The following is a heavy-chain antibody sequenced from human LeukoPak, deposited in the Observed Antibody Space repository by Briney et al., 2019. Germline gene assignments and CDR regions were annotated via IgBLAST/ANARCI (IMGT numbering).Heavy chain of an antibody. J-gene: IGHJ6*02. D-gene: IGHD3-16*01. Sequence: GGSLRLSCAASGFTFDDYAMHWVRQAPGKGLEWVSGISWNSGSIGYADSVKGRFTISRDNAKNSLYLQMNSLRAEDTALYYCAKDKGDYYYYGMDVWGQGTTVTVSS. V-gene: IGHV3-9*01. CDR2: ISWNSGSI. CDR1: GFTFDDYA. CDR3: AKDKGDYYYYGMDV.